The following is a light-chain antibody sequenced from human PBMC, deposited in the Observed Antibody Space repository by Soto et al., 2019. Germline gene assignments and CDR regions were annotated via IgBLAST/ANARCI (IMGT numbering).Light chain of an antibody. CDR2: DVS. V-gene: IGKV3-11*01. CDR3: QQYNNWPYS. Sequence: IVLTHSPATLSLSPGERSTLSFTASQSVSSYLAWYQQKPGQAPRLLIYDVSIRATGVPARFSGTGSETDFTLTISGLQSEDSAIYFCQQYNNWPYSFGQGTRLEIK. J-gene: IGKJ5*01. CDR1: QSVSSY.